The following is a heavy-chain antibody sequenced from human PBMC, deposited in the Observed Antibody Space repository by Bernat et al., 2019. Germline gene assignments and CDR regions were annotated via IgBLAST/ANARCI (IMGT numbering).Heavy chain of an antibody. J-gene: IGHJ3*02. D-gene: IGHD6-25*01. Sequence: EPGGGVVQPGRSLRLSCVGSGFTFSNHGMHWVRQAPGKGLEWVAVIWNDGSKKYYTESVQGRFTISRDDSKSTLFLQMSSLGIEDTAVYYCARSVRGDSGGKGDDFDIWGQGTVVNVSS. CDR3: ARSVRGDSGGKGDDFDI. CDR2: IWNDGSKK. V-gene: IGHV3-33*01. CDR1: GFTFSNHG.